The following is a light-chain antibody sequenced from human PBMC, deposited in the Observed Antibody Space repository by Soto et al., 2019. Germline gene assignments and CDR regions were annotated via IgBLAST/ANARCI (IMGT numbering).Light chain of an antibody. Sequence: QSVLTQPASVSGSPGQSITISCTGTSSDVGAYNYVSWYQQHPGKAPKPMIYDVSNRPSGVSNRFSGSKSGNTASLTISGLQAEDEADYYCNSYTSSSTSYVFGTGTKVT. J-gene: IGLJ1*01. CDR3: NSYTSSSTSYV. V-gene: IGLV2-14*01. CDR1: SSDVGAYNY. CDR2: DVS.